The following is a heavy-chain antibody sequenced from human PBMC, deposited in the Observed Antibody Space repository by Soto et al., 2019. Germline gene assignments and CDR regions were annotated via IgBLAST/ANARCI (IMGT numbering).Heavy chain of an antibody. V-gene: IGHV3-7*05. Sequence: GGSLRLSCAASGFTFSSYWMSWVRQAPGKGLEWVANIKQDGSEKYHVDSVKGRFTISRDNAKNSLYLQMNSLRAEDTAVYYCAKLLCYYDSSGIDYWGQGTLVTVSS. CDR2: IKQDGSEK. D-gene: IGHD3-22*01. CDR3: AKLLCYYDSSGIDY. CDR1: GFTFSSYW. J-gene: IGHJ4*02.